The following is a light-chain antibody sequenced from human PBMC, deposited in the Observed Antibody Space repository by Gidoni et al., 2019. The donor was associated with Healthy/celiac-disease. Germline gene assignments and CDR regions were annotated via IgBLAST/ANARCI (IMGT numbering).Light chain of an antibody. CDR2: KDS. CDR3: QSADSSGTSLV. Sequence: SYALTQTPSAAVSPGQTARITCSGDALPKQYAYWYQQKPGQAPVLVIYKDSERPSGIPERFSGSSSGTTVTLTISGVQAEDEADYYCQSADSSGTSLVFGGGTKLTVL. V-gene: IGLV3-25*03. J-gene: IGLJ2*01. CDR1: ALPKQY.